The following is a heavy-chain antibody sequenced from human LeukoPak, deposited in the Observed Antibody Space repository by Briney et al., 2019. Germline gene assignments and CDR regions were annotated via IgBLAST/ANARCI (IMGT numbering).Heavy chain of an antibody. CDR1: GFTFSSYW. Sequence: PGGSLGLSCAASGFTFSSYWMSWVRQPPGKGLEWVANIKQDGSEKYYVDSVKGRFTVSRDNAKNSLFLQMNSLRAEDTAVYYCGRVPPGNDSSVFYFGGGGNFDYGGRGPLVTFSS. D-gene: IGHD3-22*01. CDR2: IKQDGSEK. V-gene: IGHV3-7*01. J-gene: IGHJ4*02. CDR3: GRVPPGNDSSVFYFGGGGNFDY.